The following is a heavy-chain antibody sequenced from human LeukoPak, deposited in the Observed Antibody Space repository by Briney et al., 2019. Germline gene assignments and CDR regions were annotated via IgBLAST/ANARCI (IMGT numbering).Heavy chain of an antibody. V-gene: IGHV4-59*01. CDR2: IYYSGST. CDR1: GGSISSYY. CDR3: ASGGWYGETQDRRGYYYYGMDV. J-gene: IGHJ6*02. D-gene: IGHD6-19*01. Sequence: SETLSLTCTVSGGSISSYYWSWIRQPPGKGLEWIGYIYYSGSTNYNPSLKSRVTISVDTSKNQFSLKLSSVTAADTAVYYCASGGWYGETQDRRGYYYYGMDVWGQGTTVTVSS.